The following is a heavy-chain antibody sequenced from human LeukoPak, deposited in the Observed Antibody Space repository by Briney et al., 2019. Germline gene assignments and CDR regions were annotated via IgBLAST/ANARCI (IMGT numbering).Heavy chain of an antibody. CDR1: GFTFSGYG. Sequence: GGSLRLSCAASGFTFSGYGMHWVRQAPSKGLEWVAVIWDDGSNEYYADSVKGRFTISRDNSKNTLFLQMSSLRVEDTAVYYCARDSSGFYYGDYWGQGTMVTVSS. CDR3: ARDSSGFYYGDY. D-gene: IGHD3-22*01. CDR2: IWDDGSNE. J-gene: IGHJ4*02. V-gene: IGHV3-33*01.